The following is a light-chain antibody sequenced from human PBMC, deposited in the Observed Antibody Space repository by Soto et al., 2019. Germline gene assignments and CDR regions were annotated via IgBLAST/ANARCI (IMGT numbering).Light chain of an antibody. CDR2: AAS. V-gene: IGKV1-39*01. CDR1: QSLNTN. CDR3: QQSYSNPLT. J-gene: IGKJ4*01. Sequence: DIQMTPLPSSLSASVVDRVTITCRASQSLNTNLNWYQQKPGKAPNLLIYAASTLQSGAPSRFSGSGSGTDFTLSISSLQPEDSATYYCQQSYSNPLTFGGGTKVDIK.